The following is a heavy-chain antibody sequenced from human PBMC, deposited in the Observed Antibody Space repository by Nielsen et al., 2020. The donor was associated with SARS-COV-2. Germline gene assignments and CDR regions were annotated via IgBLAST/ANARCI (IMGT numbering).Heavy chain of an antibody. CDR1: GGSISSSSYY. D-gene: IGHD6-19*01. V-gene: IGHV4-39*02. Sequence: SETLSLTCTVSGGSISSSSYYWGWIRQPPGKGLEWSGSIYYSGSTYYNPSLKSRVTISVDTSKNQFSLKLSSVTAADTAVYYCARDNRGWYSYQFYYYMNVWGTGTPVTVSS. CDR3: ARDNRGWYSYQFYYYMNV. CDR2: IYYSGST. J-gene: IGHJ6*03.